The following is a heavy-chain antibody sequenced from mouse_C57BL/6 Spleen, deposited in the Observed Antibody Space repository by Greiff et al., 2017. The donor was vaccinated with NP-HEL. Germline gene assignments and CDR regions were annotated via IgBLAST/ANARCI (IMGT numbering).Heavy chain of an antibody. CDR1: GYTFTSYW. V-gene: IGHV1-69*01. Sequence: QVQLQQPGAELVMPGASVKLSCKASGYTFTSYWMHWVKQRPGQGLEWIGEIDPSDSYTNSNQKFTGKSTLTVDKSSSTAYMQLSSLTSEDSAVYYCARLDYSNRGFAYWGQGTLVTVSA. J-gene: IGHJ3*01. D-gene: IGHD2-5*01. CDR3: ARLDYSNRGFAY. CDR2: IDPSDSYT.